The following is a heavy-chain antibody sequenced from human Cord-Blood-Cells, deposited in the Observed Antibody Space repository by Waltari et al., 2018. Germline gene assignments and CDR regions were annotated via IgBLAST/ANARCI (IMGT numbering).Heavy chain of an antibody. V-gene: IGHV4-34*01. CDR2: INHSGST. J-gene: IGHJ6*02. CDR3: ARGRVYCSSTSCYYYYGMDV. D-gene: IGHD2-2*01. Sequence: PGKGLEWIGEINHSGSTNYNPSLKSRVTISVDTSKNQFSLKLSSVTAADTAVYYCARGRVYCSSTSCYYYYGMDVWGQGTTVTVSS.